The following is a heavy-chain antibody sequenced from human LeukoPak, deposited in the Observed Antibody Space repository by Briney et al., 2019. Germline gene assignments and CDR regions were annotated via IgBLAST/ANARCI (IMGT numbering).Heavy chain of an antibody. V-gene: IGHV4-4*07. J-gene: IGHJ4*02. CDR1: GGSISSYY. Sequence: SETLSLTCTVSGGSISSYYWSWIRQPAGKGLEWIGRIYTSGSTNYNPSVKSRVTMSVDTSRKPFFLKLSSVDAADTAVYFFARDFPTWQWLLNWGQGTLVTVSS. CDR3: ARDFPTWQWLLN. CDR2: IYTSGST. D-gene: IGHD6-19*01.